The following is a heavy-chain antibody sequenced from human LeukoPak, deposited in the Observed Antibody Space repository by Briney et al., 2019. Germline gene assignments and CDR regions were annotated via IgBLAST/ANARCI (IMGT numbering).Heavy chain of an antibody. J-gene: IGHJ4*02. CDR1: GFIFSDSG. CDR3: ARAYNSGWAPDY. D-gene: IGHD6-19*01. CDR2: IEYDGNIK. V-gene: IGHV3-33*05. Sequence: GGSLRLSCAASGFIFSDSGMHWVRQAPGKGLEWVTFIEYDGNIKYYAASVKGRFTISRDNPKNTLYLQMNSLRAEDTAVYYCARAYNSGWAPDYWGQGTLVTVSS.